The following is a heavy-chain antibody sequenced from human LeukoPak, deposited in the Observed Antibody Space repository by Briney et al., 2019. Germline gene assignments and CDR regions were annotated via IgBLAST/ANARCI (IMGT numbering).Heavy chain of an antibody. V-gene: IGHV5-51*01. CDR3: ARFLVVAATPNYFDY. CDR2: IYPGDSDT. Sequence: GESLKISXKGSGYSFASYWIGWVRQMPGKGLEWMGIIYPGDSDTRYSPSFQGQVTISADKSISTVYLQWSSLKASDTAMYYCARFLVVAATPNYFDYWGQGNLVTVSS. J-gene: IGHJ4*02. CDR1: GYSFASYW. D-gene: IGHD2-15*01.